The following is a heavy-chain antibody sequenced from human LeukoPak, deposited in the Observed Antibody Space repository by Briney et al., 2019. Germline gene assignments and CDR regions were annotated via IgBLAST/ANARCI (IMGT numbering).Heavy chain of an antibody. CDR1: GDSVSGYY. V-gene: IGHV4-59*02. CDR2: THHSGNT. J-gene: IGHJ3*02. CDR3: ARWEVRLNAFEM. D-gene: IGHD3-10*01. Sequence: SETLSLTCIVSGDSVSGYYWNWIRQPPGKGLGWIGYTHHSGNTLYNPSLKSRVTTSVDTSKNQFSLSLSSVTAADTAVYYCARWEVRLNAFEMWGQGTMVTVSS.